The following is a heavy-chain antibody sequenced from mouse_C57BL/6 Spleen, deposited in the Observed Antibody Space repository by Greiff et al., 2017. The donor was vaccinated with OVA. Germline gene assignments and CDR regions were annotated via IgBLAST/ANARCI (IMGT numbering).Heavy chain of an antibody. CDR1: GYTFTEYT. Sequence: VKVVESGAELVKPGASVKLSCKASGYTFTEYTIHWVKQRSGQGLEWIGWFYPGSGSIKYNEKFKDKATLTADKSSSTVYMELSRLTSEDSAVYFCARHEDGYSSYWYFDVWGTGTTVTVSS. CDR2: FYPGSGSI. D-gene: IGHD2-3*01. CDR3: ARHEDGYSSYWYFDV. V-gene: IGHV1-62-2*01. J-gene: IGHJ1*03.